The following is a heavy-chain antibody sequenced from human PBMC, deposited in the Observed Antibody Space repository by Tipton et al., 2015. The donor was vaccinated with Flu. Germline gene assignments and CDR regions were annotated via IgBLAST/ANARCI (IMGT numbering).Heavy chain of an antibody. CDR2: IYYSGST. CDR3: ARAHIVGAASGFDY. J-gene: IGHJ4*02. V-gene: IGHV4-39*07. D-gene: IGHD1-26*01. Sequence: LRLSCTVSGGSISSSSYYWGWIRQPPGKGLEWIGSIYYSGSTYYNPSLKSRVTISVDTSKNQFSLKLSSVTAADTVVYYCARAHIVGAASGFDYWGQGTLVTVSS. CDR1: GGSISSSSYY.